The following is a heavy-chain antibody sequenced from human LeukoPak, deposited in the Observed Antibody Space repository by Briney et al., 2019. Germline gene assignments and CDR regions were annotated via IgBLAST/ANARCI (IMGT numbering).Heavy chain of an antibody. CDR1: GGTFTNYA. D-gene: IGHD1-26*01. V-gene: IGHV1-69*13. CDR2: IVPGFDTT. CDR3: ARDRKWELGNWFDP. Sequence: SVKVSCKASGGTFTNYAITWVRQAPGQGLEWMGGIVPGFDTTDYAQKLQDRLKITADESTTTAYMQLSSLRSEDTAIYYCARDRKWELGNWFDPWGQGTLVTVSS. J-gene: IGHJ5*02.